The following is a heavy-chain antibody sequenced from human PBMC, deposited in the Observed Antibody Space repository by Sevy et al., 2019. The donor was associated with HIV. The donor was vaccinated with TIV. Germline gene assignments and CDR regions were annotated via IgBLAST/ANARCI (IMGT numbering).Heavy chain of an antibody. Sequence: GGSLRLSCAASGFTFSNFEMNWVRQAPGKGLEWVSSITSSGSTIYYADSVQGRFTISRDNAKNSLFLQMNSLRVEDTAVYYCARATYYYDSSGPYYFDYWGQGTLVTVSS. CDR1: GFTFSNFE. V-gene: IGHV3-48*03. D-gene: IGHD3-22*01. J-gene: IGHJ4*02. CDR2: ITSSGSTI. CDR3: ARATYYYDSSGPYYFDY.